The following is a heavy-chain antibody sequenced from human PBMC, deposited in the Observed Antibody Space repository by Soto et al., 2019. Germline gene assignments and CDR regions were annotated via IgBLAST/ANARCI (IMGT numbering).Heavy chain of an antibody. CDR3: AGSAAHYYDSSGYLKYNWFDP. D-gene: IGHD3-22*01. Sequence: KVSCKASGVTFSSYSISWLRQAPGQGLEWMGGIIPIFGTANYAQKFQGRVTITADESTSTAYMELSSLRSEDTAVYYCAGSAAHYYDSSGYLKYNWFDPWGQGTLVTVSS. V-gene: IGHV1-69*01. CDR1: GVTFSSYS. J-gene: IGHJ5*02. CDR2: IIPIFGTA.